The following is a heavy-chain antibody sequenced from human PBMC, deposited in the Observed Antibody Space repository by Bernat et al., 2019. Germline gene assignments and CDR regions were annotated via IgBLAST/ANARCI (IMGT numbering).Heavy chain of an antibody. D-gene: IGHD6-19*01. V-gene: IGHV1-18*01. CDR2: ISAHSGNT. CDR3: AKDHPWLAFYGLEG. Sequence: QGQRVQAGPEVKRPGGSVRGSCKASGYTFSNDDITWVRQAPGKGLEWMGWISAHSGNTNYGQKFQGRVTMTTDKATNTAEMELRSLRDKDTAVYYCAKDHPWLAFYGLEGWGQGTAVSVYS. CDR1: GYTFSNDD. J-gene: IGHJ6*01.